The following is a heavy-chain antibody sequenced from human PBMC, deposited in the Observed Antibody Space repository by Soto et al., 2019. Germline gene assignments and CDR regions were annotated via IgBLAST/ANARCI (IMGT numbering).Heavy chain of an antibody. V-gene: IGHV1-69*13. J-gene: IGHJ1*01. CDR3: ARVYHPYYYDSSGSMFQH. CDR2: IIPIFGTA. CDR1: GGTFSSYA. Sequence: GASVKVSCKASGGTFSSYAISWVRQAPGQGLEWMGGIIPIFGTANYAQKFQGRVTITADESTSTAYMELSSLRSEDTAVYYCARVYHPYYYDSSGSMFQHWGQGTLVTVSS. D-gene: IGHD3-22*01.